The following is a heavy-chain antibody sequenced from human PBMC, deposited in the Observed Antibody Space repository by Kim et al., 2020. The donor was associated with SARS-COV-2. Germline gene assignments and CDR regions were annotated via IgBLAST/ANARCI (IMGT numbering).Heavy chain of an antibody. CDR3: ARVFIAAAGTLSWFDP. Sequence: SVKRRITINPDTSKNQFSLQLNSVTPEDTAVYYCARVFIAAAGTLSWFDPWGQGTLVTVSS. V-gene: IGHV6-1*01. J-gene: IGHJ5*02. D-gene: IGHD6-13*01.